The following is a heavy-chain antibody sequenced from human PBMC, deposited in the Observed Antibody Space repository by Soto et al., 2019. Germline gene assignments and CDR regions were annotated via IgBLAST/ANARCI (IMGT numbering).Heavy chain of an antibody. CDR3: AIRGYTYGYYFSY. D-gene: IGHD5-18*01. J-gene: IGHJ4*02. CDR1: GYTFTSYW. CDR2: IFPVDSDT. Sequence: PGESLKISCKGSGYTFTSYWIGWVRQMPGKGLEWMGIIFPVDSDTTYSPSFQGQVTISADKSITTAYLQWSSLKASDTAMYYCAIRGYTYGYYFSYWGQGTLVTVPQ. V-gene: IGHV5-51*01.